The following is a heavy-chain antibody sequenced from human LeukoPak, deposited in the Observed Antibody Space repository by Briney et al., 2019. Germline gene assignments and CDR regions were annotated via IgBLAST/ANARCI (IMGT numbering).Heavy chain of an antibody. CDR1: GFTFSSYT. D-gene: IGHD5-18*01. CDR2: ISSSSSYI. Sequence: GGSLRLSCAASGFTFSSYTMNWVRQAPGTGLEWVSSISSSSSYIHYADSVKGRFTISRDNAKNSLYLQMNSLRAEDTAVYYCARVAGENNYGSFDYWGQGTLVTVSS. CDR3: ARVAGENNYGSFDY. V-gene: IGHV3-21*01. J-gene: IGHJ4*02.